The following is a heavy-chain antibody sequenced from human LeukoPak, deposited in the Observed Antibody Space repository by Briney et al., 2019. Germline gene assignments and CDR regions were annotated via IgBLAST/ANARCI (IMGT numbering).Heavy chain of an antibody. CDR3: AREITGTFDS. CDR1: GFTLTTYT. V-gene: IGHV3-64*01. CDR2: ISADGGST. D-gene: IGHD4-17*01. J-gene: IGHJ4*02. Sequence: GGSLRLSCAASGFTLTTYTMHWVRQAPGKGLESVAAISADGGSTYYANSVKGRFAISRDSSRNTLYPQMGSLRAEDMSVYYCAREITGTFDSWGQGTLVTVSS.